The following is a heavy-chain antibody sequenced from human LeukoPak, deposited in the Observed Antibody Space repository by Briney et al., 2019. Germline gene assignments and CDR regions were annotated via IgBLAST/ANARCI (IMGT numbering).Heavy chain of an antibody. J-gene: IGHJ3*02. CDR1: GYTFTSYG. V-gene: IGHV1-18*01. CDR2: ISAYNGNT. D-gene: IGHD3-16*01. CDR3: AMGGRAITFGGVMVVGAFDI. Sequence: GASVKVSCKASGYTFTSYGISWVRQAPGQGLEWMGWISAYNGNTNYAQKLQGRVTMTTDTSTSTAYMELSRLRSDDTAVYYCAMGGRAITFGGVMVVGAFDIWGQGTMVTVSS.